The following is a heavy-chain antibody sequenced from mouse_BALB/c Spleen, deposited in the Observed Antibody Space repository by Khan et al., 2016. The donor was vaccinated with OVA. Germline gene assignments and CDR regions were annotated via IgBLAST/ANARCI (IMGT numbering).Heavy chain of an antibody. CDR3: ARIKKIVATYFDY. J-gene: IGHJ2*01. CDR2: TNPINGRT. Sequence: QVRLQQSGAELVKAGASVKMSCKASGYTFTSYWMHWVKQRLGQGLEWFVETNPINGRTYYNEKFKSKATLTVDKSSSTAYMLLSGPTFEDSAVYYCARIKKIVATYFDYWGQGTTLTVSS. V-gene: IGHV1S81*02. CDR1: GYTFTSYW. D-gene: IGHD1-1*01.